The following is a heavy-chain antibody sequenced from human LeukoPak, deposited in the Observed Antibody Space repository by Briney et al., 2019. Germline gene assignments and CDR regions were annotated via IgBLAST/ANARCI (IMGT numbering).Heavy chain of an antibody. CDR2: ISAGNGNT. J-gene: IGHJ4*02. D-gene: IGHD3-10*01. CDR1: GYTFTSYA. V-gene: IGHV1-3*01. Sequence: GASVKVSCKASGYTFTSYAMHWVRQAPGQRLEWMGWISAGNGNTKYSQKFQGRVTITRDTSASTAYMELSSLRSEDTAVYYCARVLVRGVITSLGYWGQGTLVTVSS. CDR3: ARVLVRGVITSLGY.